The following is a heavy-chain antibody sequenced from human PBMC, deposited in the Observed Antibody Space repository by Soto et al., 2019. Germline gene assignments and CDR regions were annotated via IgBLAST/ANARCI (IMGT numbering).Heavy chain of an antibody. V-gene: IGHV1-2*04. CDR3: ARGRHITETYYYYYMDV. J-gene: IGHJ6*03. D-gene: IGHD2-21*01. CDR2: INPNSGGT. CDR1: GYTFTGYY. Sequence: ASVKVSCKASGYTFTGYYMHWVRQAPGQGLEWMGWINPNSGGTNYAQKFQGWVTMTRDTSISTVYMELSRLRSDDTAVYYCARGRHITETYYYYYMDVWGKGTTVTVSS.